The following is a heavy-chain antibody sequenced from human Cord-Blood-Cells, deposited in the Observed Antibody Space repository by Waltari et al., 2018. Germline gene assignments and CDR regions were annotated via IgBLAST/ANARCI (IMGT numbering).Heavy chain of an antibody. CDR3: ARHLSSSWSVFDY. V-gene: IGHV4-39*01. D-gene: IGHD6-13*01. J-gene: IGHJ4*02. Sequence: QLQLQESGSGLVKPSETLSLTCTVSGCLISSSSYYWGWTRQPPGKGLEWIGSIYYSGSTYYNPSLKSRVTISVDTSKNQFSLKLSSVTAADTAVYYCARHLSSSWSVFDYWGQGTLVTVSS. CDR1: GCLISSSSYY. CDR2: IYYSGST.